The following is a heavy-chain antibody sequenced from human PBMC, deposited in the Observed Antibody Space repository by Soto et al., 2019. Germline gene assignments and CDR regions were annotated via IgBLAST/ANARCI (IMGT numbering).Heavy chain of an antibody. J-gene: IGHJ2*01. CDR2: INHSGST. Sequence: SETLSLTCAVYGGSFSGYYWSWIRQPPGKGLEWIGEINHSGSTNYNPSLKSRVTISVDTSKNQFSLKLSSVTAADTAVYYCAREFNWGSRWYFDLWGRGTLVTVSS. CDR1: GGSFSGYY. D-gene: IGHD7-27*01. CDR3: AREFNWGSRWYFDL. V-gene: IGHV4-34*01.